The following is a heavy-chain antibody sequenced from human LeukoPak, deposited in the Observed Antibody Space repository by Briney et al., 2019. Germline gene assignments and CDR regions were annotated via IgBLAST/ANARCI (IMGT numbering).Heavy chain of an antibody. CDR2: ISYDGSDK. V-gene: IGHV3-30-3*01. J-gene: IGHJ3*02. CDR1: GFTFSSYA. Sequence: GGSLRLSCAASGFTFSSYAMHWVRQAPGKGLEWVAVISYDGSDKYYADSVKGRFTISRDNSKNTLYLQMNSLRAEDTAVYYCAKVDDYYGSGVSRAFDIWGQGTMVTVSS. D-gene: IGHD3-10*01. CDR3: AKVDDYYGSGVSRAFDI.